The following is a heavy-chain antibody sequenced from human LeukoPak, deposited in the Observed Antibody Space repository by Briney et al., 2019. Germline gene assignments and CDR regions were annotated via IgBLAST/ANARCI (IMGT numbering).Heavy chain of an antibody. CDR1: GGSISSGGYS. D-gene: IGHD2-2*01. CDR2: SYHSGST. CDR3: ARGVWVVVPAPSLGWFDP. V-gene: IGHV4-30-2*01. Sequence: SETLSLTCAVSGGSISSGGYSWSWVRQPPGNGLEWLGYSYHSGSTYYNPSLKSRVTISVDRSKNQFSLKLSSVTAADTAVYYCARGVWVVVPAPSLGWFDPWGQGTLVTVSS. J-gene: IGHJ5*02.